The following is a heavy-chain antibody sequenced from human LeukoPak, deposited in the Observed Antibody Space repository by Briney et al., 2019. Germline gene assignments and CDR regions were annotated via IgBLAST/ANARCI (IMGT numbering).Heavy chain of an antibody. CDR3: ARGRQKGSGYLGHYFDY. J-gene: IGHJ4*02. Sequence: GASVKVSCKASGYTFTSYYMHWVRQAPGQGLEWMGIINPSGGSTSYAQKFQGRVTMTRDRATSKVYMEMRRLRARETAVYYCARGRQKGSGYLGHYFDYWGQGTLVTVSS. CDR1: GYTFTSYY. CDR2: INPSGGST. V-gene: IGHV1-46*01. D-gene: IGHD3-22*01.